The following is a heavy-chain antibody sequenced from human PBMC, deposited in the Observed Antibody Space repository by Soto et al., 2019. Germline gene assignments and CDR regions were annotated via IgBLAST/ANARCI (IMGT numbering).Heavy chain of an antibody. Sequence: ESGGGLVQPGGSLRLSCEVSGFTFSNFWMTWVRQAPGKGLEWVANIKKDGSEKNFVDSVKGRFTISRDNAKNSLYLQMNSLRAEDTAVYYCTTGGLLTLRYWGQGALVTVSS. CDR1: GFTFSNFW. D-gene: IGHD3-10*01. CDR2: IKKDGSEK. V-gene: IGHV3-7*03. J-gene: IGHJ4*02. CDR3: TTGGLLTLRY.